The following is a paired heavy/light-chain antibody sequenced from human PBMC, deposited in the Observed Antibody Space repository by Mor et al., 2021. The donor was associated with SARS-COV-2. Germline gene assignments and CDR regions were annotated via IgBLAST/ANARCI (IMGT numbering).Light chain of an antibody. Sequence: DIVMTQSPDSLAVSLGERATVNCKSSQSVLYTSINRNYLAWYQQKPGQPPKLLIYWASTRVSGVPDRFSGSGSGTDFTLTISSLQAEDVAVYYCLQYYSTPYSFGQGTKLEIK. J-gene: IGKJ2*03. V-gene: IGKV4-1*01. CDR1: QSVLYTSINRNY. CDR3: LQYYSTPYS. CDR2: WAS.
Heavy chain of an antibody. J-gene: IGHJ4*02. CDR2: ISSSGGRT. V-gene: IGHV3-64D*08. CDR3: VKVENSYYDY. Sequence: EVQLVESGGGLVQPGGSLRLSCSASGFTFSSYAMHWVRQAPGKGLEYVSGISSSGGRTDYADSVKGRFTFSRDNSKNTLYLQMSSLRAEDTAVYYCVKVENSYYDYWGQGTLVTVSS. CDR1: GFTFSSYA. D-gene: IGHD5-18*01.